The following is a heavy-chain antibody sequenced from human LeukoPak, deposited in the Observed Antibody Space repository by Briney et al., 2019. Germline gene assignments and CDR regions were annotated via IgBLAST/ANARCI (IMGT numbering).Heavy chain of an antibody. D-gene: IGHD3-10*01. CDR2: IYYSGST. V-gene: IGHV4-61*01. Sequence: SETLSLTCTVSGGSVSNGNYYWSWLRQPPGKALEWIGYIYYSGSTNYDPSLEGRVTISVDTSKNQFSVKLSSVTAADTAVYYCARSQNYYGSGDYWSQGTLVTVSS. J-gene: IGHJ4*02. CDR1: GGSVSNGNYY. CDR3: ARSQNYYGSGDY.